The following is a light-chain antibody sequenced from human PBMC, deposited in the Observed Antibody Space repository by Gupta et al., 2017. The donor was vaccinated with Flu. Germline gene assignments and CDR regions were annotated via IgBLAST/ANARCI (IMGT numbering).Light chain of an antibody. CDR2: EDI. CDR3: QTYESDTRI. CDR1: GGGIANNY. V-gene: IGLV6-57*01. Sequence: GGGIANNYVQWYQQLPGSSPTLLIFEDIRRPSGVPARFSASIDVSSNSASLTISGLMTADEAVYYCQTYESDTRIFGGGTKLTV. J-gene: IGLJ2*01.